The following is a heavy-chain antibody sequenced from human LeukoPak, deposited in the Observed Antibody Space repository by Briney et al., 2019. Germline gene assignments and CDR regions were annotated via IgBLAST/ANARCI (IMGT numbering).Heavy chain of an antibody. V-gene: IGHV4-59*01. CDR1: GGSISSYY. D-gene: IGHD6-13*01. Sequence: PSETLSLTCTVSGGSISSYYWSWIRQPPGKGLEWIGYTYYSGSTNYNPSLKSRVTISVDTSKNQFSLKLSSVTAADTAVYYCASSSSWYGVGYFQHWGQGTLVTVSS. CDR2: TYYSGST. CDR3: ASSSSWYGVGYFQH. J-gene: IGHJ1*01.